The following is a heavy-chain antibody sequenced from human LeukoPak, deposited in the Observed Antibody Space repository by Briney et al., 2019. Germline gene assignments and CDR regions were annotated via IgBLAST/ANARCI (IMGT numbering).Heavy chain of an antibody. J-gene: IGHJ6*02. CDR2: ISSSSTI. V-gene: IGHV3-48*02. CDR1: GFTFSSYS. Sequence: GGSLRLSCAASGFTFSSYSMNWVRQAPGKGLEWVSYISSSSTIYYADSVKGRFTISRDNAKNSLYLQMNSLRDEDTAVYYCAREDIVVVPAAKLYYYYGMDVWGQGTTVTVSS. CDR3: AREDIVVVPAAKLYYYYGMDV. D-gene: IGHD2-2*01.